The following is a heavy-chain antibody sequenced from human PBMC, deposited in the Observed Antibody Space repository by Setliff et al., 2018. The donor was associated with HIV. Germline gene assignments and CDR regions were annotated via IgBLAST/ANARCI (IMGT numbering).Heavy chain of an antibody. CDR1: GGSISNYY. CDR2: IYTSGST. Sequence: PSETLSLTCTVSGGSISNYYWSWIRQPPGKGLEWIGYIYTSGSTNYNPSLKSRVTLSADTSKHQFSLKLSSVTAADTAVYYCARVQMAYAAFDVWGQGTMVTVSS. CDR3: ARVQMAYAAFDV. V-gene: IGHV4-4*09. J-gene: IGHJ3*01. D-gene: IGHD4-17*01.